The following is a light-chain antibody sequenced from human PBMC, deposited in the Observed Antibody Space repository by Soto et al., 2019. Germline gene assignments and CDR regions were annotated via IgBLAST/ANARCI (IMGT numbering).Light chain of an antibody. CDR3: QTWGTGIVV. CDR2: LNSDGSH. Sequence: QSVLTQSPSASASLGASVKLTCTLSSGHSSYAIAWHQQQPEKGPRYLMKLNSDGSHSKGDGIPDRFSGSSSGAERYLTFSGLQSEDEADYYCQTWGTGIVVFGGGTKLTVL. J-gene: IGLJ2*01. CDR1: SGHSSYA. V-gene: IGLV4-69*01.